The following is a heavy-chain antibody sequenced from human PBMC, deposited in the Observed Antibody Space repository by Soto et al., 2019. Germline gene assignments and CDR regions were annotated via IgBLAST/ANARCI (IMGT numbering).Heavy chain of an antibody. CDR2: ISYDGSNK. D-gene: IGHD2-2*01. Sequence: GGSLRLSCAASGFTFSSYAMHWVLQAPGKGLEWVAVISYDGSNKYYADSVKGRFTISRDNSKNTLYLQMNSLRAEDTAVYYCARESAGYCSSTSCYHSLYNWFDPWGQGTLVTVSS. J-gene: IGHJ5*02. CDR3: ARESAGYCSSTSCYHSLYNWFDP. CDR1: GFTFSSYA. V-gene: IGHV3-30-3*01.